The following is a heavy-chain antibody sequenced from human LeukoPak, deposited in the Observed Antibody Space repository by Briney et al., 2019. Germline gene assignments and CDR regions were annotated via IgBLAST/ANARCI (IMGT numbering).Heavy chain of an antibody. CDR3: ARGPEYSSSWYGFDY. J-gene: IGHJ4*02. V-gene: IGHV1-8*01. Sequence: ASVTVSCKASGYTFTIYDINWVRQATGQGLEWMGWMNPNSGNTGYAQKFQGRVTITRNTSISTAYMELSSLRSEDTAVYYCARGPEYSSSWYGFDYWGQGTLVTVSS. CDR2: MNPNSGNT. CDR1: GYTFTIYD. D-gene: IGHD6-13*01.